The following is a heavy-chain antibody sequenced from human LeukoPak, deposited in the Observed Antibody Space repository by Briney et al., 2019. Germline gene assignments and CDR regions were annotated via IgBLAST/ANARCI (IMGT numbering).Heavy chain of an antibody. J-gene: IGHJ4*02. Sequence: SETLSLTCTVSGGSISSSSYYWGWIRQPPGKGLEWIGSIYYSGSTYYNPSLKSRVTISVDTSKNQFSLKLSSVTAADTAVYYCARDKFDQLLYYFDYWGQGTLVTVSS. CDR2: IYYSGST. CDR3: ARDKFDQLLYYFDY. CDR1: GGSISSSSYY. V-gene: IGHV4-39*07. D-gene: IGHD2-2*01.